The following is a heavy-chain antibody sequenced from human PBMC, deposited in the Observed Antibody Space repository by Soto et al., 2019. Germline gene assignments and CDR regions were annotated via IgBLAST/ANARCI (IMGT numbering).Heavy chain of an antibody. J-gene: IGHJ4*02. CDR3: ARAIAAAGHYFDY. CDR1: GGSISSGGYS. V-gene: IGHV4-30-2*01. CDR2: IYHSGST. D-gene: IGHD6-13*01. Sequence: SETLSLTCAVSGGSISSGGYSWSWIRQPPGKGLEWIGYIYHSGSTYYNPSLKSRVTVSVDRSKNQFSLKLSSVTAADTAVYYCARAIAAAGHYFDYWGQGTLVTVSS.